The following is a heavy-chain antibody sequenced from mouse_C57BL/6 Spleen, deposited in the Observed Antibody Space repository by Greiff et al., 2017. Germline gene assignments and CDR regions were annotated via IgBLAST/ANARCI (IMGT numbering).Heavy chain of an antibody. CDR3: ARGLFFYY. V-gene: IGHV3-6*01. D-gene: IGHD1-1*02. J-gene: IGHJ2*01. CDR2: ISYDGSN. CDR1: GYSITSGYY. Sequence: ESGPGLVKPSQSLSLTCSVTGYSITSGYYWNWIRQFPGNKLEWMGYISYDGSNNYNPSLKNRISITRDTSKNQFFLKLNSVTTEDTATYYCARGLFFYYWGQGTTLTVSS.